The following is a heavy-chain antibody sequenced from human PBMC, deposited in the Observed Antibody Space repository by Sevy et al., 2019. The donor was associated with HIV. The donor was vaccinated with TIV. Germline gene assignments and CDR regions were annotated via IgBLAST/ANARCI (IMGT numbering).Heavy chain of an antibody. V-gene: IGHV4-31*03. CDR3: ARNLRGSDVFDI. CDR1: GGSISSGGHY. D-gene: IGHD3-10*01. Sequence: SETLSLTCTVSGGSISSGGHYWNWIRQHPGKGLEWIGNIFYSASPYYNPSLKSRVTISVGTSKNQFSLKLNSVTAADTAFYYCARNLRGSDVFDIWGQGTMVTVSS. J-gene: IGHJ3*02. CDR2: IFYSASP.